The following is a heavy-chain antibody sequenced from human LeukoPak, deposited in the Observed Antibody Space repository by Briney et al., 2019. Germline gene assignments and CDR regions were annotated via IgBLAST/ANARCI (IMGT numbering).Heavy chain of an antibody. J-gene: IGHJ4*02. V-gene: IGHV3-21*04. Sequence: GGSLRLSCAASGFTFSSYSMNWVRQAPGKGLEWVSSISSSSSYIYYADSVKGRFTISRDNAKNSLYLQMNSLRAEDTAVYYCARLDILTGILDYWGQGTLVTVSS. CDR1: GFTFSSYS. D-gene: IGHD3-9*01. CDR2: ISSSSSYI. CDR3: ARLDILTGILDY.